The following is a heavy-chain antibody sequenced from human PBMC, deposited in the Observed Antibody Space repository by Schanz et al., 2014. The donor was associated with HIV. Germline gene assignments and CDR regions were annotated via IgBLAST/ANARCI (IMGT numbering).Heavy chain of an antibody. CDR3: AKVHTYYYYDSSGYYGYFDY. Sequence: EVQLVESGGGLVQPGRSLRLSCAASGFTFDDYVMHWVRQAPGKGLEWVSLISGTIGSTYYADSVKGRFTISRDNSKNTLYLQMNSLRAEDTAVYYCAKVHTYYYYDSSGYYGYFDYWGQGTLVTVSS. D-gene: IGHD3-22*01. J-gene: IGHJ4*02. CDR2: ISGTIGST. CDR1: GFTFDDYV. V-gene: IGHV3-9*01.